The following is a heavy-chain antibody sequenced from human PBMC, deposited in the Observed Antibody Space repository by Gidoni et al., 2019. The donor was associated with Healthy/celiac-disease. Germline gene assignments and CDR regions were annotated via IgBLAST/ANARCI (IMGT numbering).Heavy chain of an antibody. CDR3: AKEGGGSYFDY. CDR1: GFPFTSYS. V-gene: IGHV3-23*01. J-gene: IGHJ4*02. Sequence: EVQLLESGGGLVQPGGSLRLPGAASGFPFTSYSMGWVRQAPGKGLGWVSAISGSGGSTYYADSVKGRFTISRDNSKNTLYLQMNSLRAEDTAVYYCAKEGGGSYFDYWGQGTLVTVSS. D-gene: IGHD1-26*01. CDR2: ISGSGGST.